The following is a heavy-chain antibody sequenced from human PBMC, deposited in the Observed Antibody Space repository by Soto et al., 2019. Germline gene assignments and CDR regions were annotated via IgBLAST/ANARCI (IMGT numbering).Heavy chain of an antibody. Sequence: QVQLVQSGAEVKKPGSSVRVSCKASGGTLNSYTISWVRQAPGQGLEWMGGIIPVFGTTDYVQKFLGRVTITADQSTGTAYLDLFSLRSADTAIYYCSISNSYCRGDFWGQGTLVTVSS. CDR3: SISNSYCRGDF. V-gene: IGHV1-69*01. CDR1: GGTLNSYT. J-gene: IGHJ4*02. D-gene: IGHD1-1*01. CDR2: IIPVFGTT.